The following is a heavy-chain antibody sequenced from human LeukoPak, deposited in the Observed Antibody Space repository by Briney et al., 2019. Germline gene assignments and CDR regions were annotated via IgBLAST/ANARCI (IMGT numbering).Heavy chain of an antibody. V-gene: IGHV1-69*13. CDR1: GYTFTSYG. Sequence: ASVKVSCKASGYTFTSYGISWVRQAPGQGLEWMGGIIPIFGTANYAQKFQGRVTITADESTSTAYMELSSLRSEDTAVYYCARVPSPPYYYYGMDVWGQGTTVTVSS. CDR3: ARVPSPPYYYYGMDV. J-gene: IGHJ6*02. CDR2: IIPIFGTA.